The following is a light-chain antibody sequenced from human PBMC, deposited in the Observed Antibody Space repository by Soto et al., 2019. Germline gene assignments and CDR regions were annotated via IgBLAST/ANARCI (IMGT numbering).Light chain of an antibody. CDR3: SSYTTTSTYL. J-gene: IGLJ1*01. V-gene: IGLV2-14*01. CDR1: SGDVGDNDY. Sequence: QSALTQPASVSGSPGQSITISCTGTSGDVGDNDYVSWYQQHPGKAPKLLIYVVSNRPSGVSNRFSGSKAGNTASLTISGLRAEDEADYYCSSYTTTSTYLFGTGTKLTVL. CDR2: VVS.